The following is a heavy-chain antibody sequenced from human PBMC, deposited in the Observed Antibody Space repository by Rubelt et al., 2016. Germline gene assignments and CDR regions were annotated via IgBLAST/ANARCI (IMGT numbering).Heavy chain of an antibody. Sequence: QVQLVQSGAEVKKPGASVKVSCKASGYTFTTFFMHWVRQAPGQGLEWMGIFNPFGGTTSYAQNFQGRVTMTRDTSTSTVYMELRSRTAEDTAVDYGARRNGDSYGNWDYYFDYWGQGTLVTVSS. V-gene: IGHV1-46*01. CDR3: ARRNGDSYGNWDYYFDY. CDR2: FNPFGGTT. CDR1: GYTFTTFF. D-gene: IGHD5-18*01. J-gene: IGHJ4*02.